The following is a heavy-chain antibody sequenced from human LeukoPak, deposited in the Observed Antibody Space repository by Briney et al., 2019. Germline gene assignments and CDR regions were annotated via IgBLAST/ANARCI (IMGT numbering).Heavy chain of an antibody. CDR1: GYTFTGYY. CDR3: ARDLPDTPMVLRLHYGMDV. CDR2: INPDSGGT. J-gene: IGHJ6*02. V-gene: IGHV1-2*02. Sequence: ASVTVSCKASGYTFTGYYMQWVRQAPGQGLEWMGWINPDSGGTNYAQKFRGRVTMTRDTSISTAYMELSRLRSDDSGVYYCARDLPDTPMVLRLHYGMDVWGQGTTVTVSS. D-gene: IGHD3-10*01.